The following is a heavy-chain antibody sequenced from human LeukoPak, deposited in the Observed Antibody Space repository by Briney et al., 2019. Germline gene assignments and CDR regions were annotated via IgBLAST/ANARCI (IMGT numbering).Heavy chain of an antibody. V-gene: IGHV3-48*04. CDR3: ARDRSDYYDSRDDAFDI. CDR2: ISSSSSTI. J-gene: IGHJ3*02. D-gene: IGHD3-22*01. Sequence: GGSLRLSCAASGFTFSSYSMNWVRQAPGKGLEWVSYISSSSSTIYYADSVKGRFTISRDNAKNSLYLQMNSLRAEDTAVYYCARDRSDYYDSRDDAFDIWGQGTMVTVSS. CDR1: GFTFSSYS.